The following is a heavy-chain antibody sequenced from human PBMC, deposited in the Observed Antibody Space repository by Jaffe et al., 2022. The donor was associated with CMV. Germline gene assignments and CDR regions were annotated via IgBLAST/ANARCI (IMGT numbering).Heavy chain of an antibody. CDR2: IFPGDSDT. CDR3: ARQQAGDYYYYMDV. CDR1: GYTFSNYW. J-gene: IGHJ6*03. V-gene: IGHV5-51*01. Sequence: EVQLVQSGAEVKKPGESLKISCKGSGYTFSNYWIGWVRQMPGKGLEWMGVIFPGDSDTRYSPSFRGQVTISVDTSISTAYLEWSSLKASDTAMYYCARQQAGDYYYYMDVWGTGTTLIVSS.